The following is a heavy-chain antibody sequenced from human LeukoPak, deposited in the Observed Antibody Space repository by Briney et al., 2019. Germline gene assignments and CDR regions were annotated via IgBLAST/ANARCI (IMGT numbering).Heavy chain of an antibody. J-gene: IGHJ3*02. Sequence: ASVKVSCKASGYTFTGYYMHWVRQAPGQGLEWMGWINPNSGGTNYAQKFQGRVTMTGDTSISTAYMELSRLRSDDTAVYYCARANYYYDSSGYYYVAFDIWGQGTMVTVSP. CDR1: GYTFTGYY. V-gene: IGHV1-2*02. D-gene: IGHD3-22*01. CDR3: ARANYYYDSSGYYYVAFDI. CDR2: INPNSGGT.